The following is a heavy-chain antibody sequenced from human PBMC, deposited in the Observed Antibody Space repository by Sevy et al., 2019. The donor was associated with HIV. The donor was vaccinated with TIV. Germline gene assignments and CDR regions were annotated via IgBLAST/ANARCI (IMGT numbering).Heavy chain of an antibody. V-gene: IGHV3-21*06. CDR3: ARGPPDGSYYFDY. D-gene: IGHD1-26*01. CDR2: VSGSSNYI. J-gene: IGHJ4*02. Sequence: GGSLRLSCAASGFTFIRYNMNWVRQAPGKGLEWVSSVSGSSNYIYYAESLKGRFIISRDNAKDTLYLQMNSLRADDTAVYYCARGPPDGSYYFDYWGQGTLVTVSS. CDR1: GFTFIRYN.